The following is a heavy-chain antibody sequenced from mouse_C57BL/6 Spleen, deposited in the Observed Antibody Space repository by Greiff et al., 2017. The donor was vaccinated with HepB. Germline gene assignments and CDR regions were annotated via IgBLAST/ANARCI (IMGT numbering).Heavy chain of an antibody. J-gene: IGHJ2*01. CDR1: GYTFTSYW. CDR3: ARNDYGSSYD. D-gene: IGHD1-1*01. Sequence: QVQLQQPGAELVRPGSSVKLSCKASGYTFTSYWMDWVKQRPGQGLEWIGNIYPSDSETHYNQKFKDKATLTVDKSSSTAYMQLSSLTSEDSAVYYCARNDYGSSYDWGQGTTLTVSS. CDR2: IYPSDSET. V-gene: IGHV1-61*01.